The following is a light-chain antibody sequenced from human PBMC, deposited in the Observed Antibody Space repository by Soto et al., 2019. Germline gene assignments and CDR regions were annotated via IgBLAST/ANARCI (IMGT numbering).Light chain of an antibody. Sequence: DIQMTQSPSSLSASVGDRVTITCRASQSISSYLNWYQQKPGKAPKLLIYAASSLQSGVPPRFSGSASGTDFTISITTLQPEDFATYYCQQSHSIPRTFGQGTKVDIK. CDR3: QQSHSIPRT. CDR1: QSISSY. J-gene: IGKJ1*01. CDR2: AAS. V-gene: IGKV1-39*01.